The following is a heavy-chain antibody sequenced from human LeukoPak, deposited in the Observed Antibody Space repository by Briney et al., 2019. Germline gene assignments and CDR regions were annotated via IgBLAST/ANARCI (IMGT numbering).Heavy chain of an antibody. J-gene: IGHJ4*02. D-gene: IGHD4-23*01. CDR1: GFTFSSYG. CDR3: AKSYDYGGNSPSFDY. V-gene: IGHV3-30*02. CDR2: IRYDGSNK. Sequence: PGGSLRLSCAASGFTFSSYGMHWVRQAPGKGLEWVAFIRYDGSNKYCADSVKGRFTISRDNSKNTLYLQMNSLRAEDTAVYYCAKSYDYGGNSPSFDYWGQGTLVTVSS.